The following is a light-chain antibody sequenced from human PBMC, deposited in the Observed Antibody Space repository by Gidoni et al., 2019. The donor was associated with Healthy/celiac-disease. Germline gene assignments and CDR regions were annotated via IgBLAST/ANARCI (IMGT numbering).Light chain of an antibody. Sequence: EIVLKQYPGTLSLSPGESATLSCRASPSVSSSYLAWYQQKPGQAPRLLIYGASSSDTGIPDRFSGSGSGTDFTLTISRLEPEDFAVYYCQQYGSSRRTFGQGTKVEI. J-gene: IGKJ1*01. CDR2: GAS. V-gene: IGKV3-20*01. CDR1: PSVSSSY. CDR3: QQYGSSRRT.